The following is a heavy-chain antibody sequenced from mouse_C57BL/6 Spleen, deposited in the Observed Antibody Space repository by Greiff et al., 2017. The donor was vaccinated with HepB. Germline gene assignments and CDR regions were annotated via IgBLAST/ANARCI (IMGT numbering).Heavy chain of an antibody. V-gene: IGHV3-6*01. CDR1: GYSITSGYY. D-gene: IGHD1-1*01. J-gene: IGHJ4*01. Sequence: ESGPGLVKPSQSLSLTCSVTGYSITSGYYWNWIRQFPGNKLEWMGYISYDGSNNYNPSLKNRISITRDTSKNQFFLKLNSVTTEDTATYYCARDAIYYYGSSFDYYAMDYWGQGTSVTVSS. CDR2: ISYDGSN. CDR3: ARDAIYYYGSSFDYYAMDY.